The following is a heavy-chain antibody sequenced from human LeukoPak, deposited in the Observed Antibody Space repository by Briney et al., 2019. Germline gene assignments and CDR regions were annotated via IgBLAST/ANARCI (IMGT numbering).Heavy chain of an antibody. CDR2: INPSGGST. Sequence: GASVKVSCKASGYTFTSYYMHWVRQAPGQGLEWMGIINPSGGSTSYAQKFQGRVTITADKSTSTAYMELSSLRSEDTAVYYCATVHVDTAMVGDWYFDLWDRGTLVTVSS. V-gene: IGHV1-46*01. D-gene: IGHD5-18*01. CDR1: GYTFTSYY. CDR3: ATVHVDTAMVGDWYFDL. J-gene: IGHJ2*01.